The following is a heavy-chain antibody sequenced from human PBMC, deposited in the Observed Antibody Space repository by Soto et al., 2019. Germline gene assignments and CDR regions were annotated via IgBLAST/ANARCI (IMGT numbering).Heavy chain of an antibody. CDR2: ISANNDHT. CDR3: ARGTYFDY. J-gene: IGHJ4*02. Sequence: QVQLVQSGAEVKKPGASVKVSCKASGYTLNTYGITWVRQAPGQGLEWMGWISANNDHTNYPQKLQGRVTMTTDTSQSTAFIEVRRLTSDDTAVYYCARGTYFDYWGQGTLVTVSS. CDR1: GYTLNTYG. V-gene: IGHV1-18*01.